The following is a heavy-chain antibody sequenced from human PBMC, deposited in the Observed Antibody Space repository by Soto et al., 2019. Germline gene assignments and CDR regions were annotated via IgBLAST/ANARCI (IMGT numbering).Heavy chain of an antibody. CDR2: IWYDGSNK. D-gene: IGHD3-3*01. CDR3: ARDLFLEWTRDYYGMDV. Sequence: GSLRLSCAASGFTFSSYGMHWVRQAPGKGLEWVAVIWYDGSNKYYADSVKGRFTISRDNSKNTLYLQMNSLRAEDTAVYYCARDLFLEWTRDYYGMDVWGQGTTVTVSS. CDR1: GFTFSSYG. J-gene: IGHJ6*02. V-gene: IGHV3-33*01.